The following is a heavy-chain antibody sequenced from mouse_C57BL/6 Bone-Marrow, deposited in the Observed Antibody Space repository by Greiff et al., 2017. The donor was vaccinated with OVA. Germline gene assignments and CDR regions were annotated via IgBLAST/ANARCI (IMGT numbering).Heavy chain of an antibody. J-gene: IGHJ4*01. V-gene: IGHV1-55*01. CDR3: ASGGLRPYYAMDY. D-gene: IGHD2-4*01. CDR1: GYTFTSYW. Sequence: QVQLKQPGAELVKPGASVKMSCKASGYTFTSYWITWVKQRPGQGLEWIGDIYPGSGSTNYNEKFKSKATLTVDTSSSTAYMQLSSLTSEDSAVYYCASGGLRPYYAMDYWGQGTSVTVSS. CDR2: IYPGSGST.